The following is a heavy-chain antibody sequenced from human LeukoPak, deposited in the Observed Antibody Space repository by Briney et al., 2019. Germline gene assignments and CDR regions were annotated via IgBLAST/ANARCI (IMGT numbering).Heavy chain of an antibody. CDR1: GYTLTELS. V-gene: IGHV1-24*01. Sequence: ASVKVSCKVSGYTLTELSMYWVRQAPGKGLEWMGGFDPEDGETIYAQKFQGRVTMTEDTSTDTAYMELSSLRSEDTAVYYCATSIVGGGFFFYYFDYWGQGTLVTVSS. CDR2: FDPEDGET. J-gene: IGHJ4*02. D-gene: IGHD1-26*01. CDR3: ATSIVGGGFFFYYFDY.